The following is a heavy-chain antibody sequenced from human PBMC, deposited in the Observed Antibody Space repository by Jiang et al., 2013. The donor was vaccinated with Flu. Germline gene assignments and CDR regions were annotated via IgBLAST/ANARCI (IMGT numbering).Heavy chain of an antibody. J-gene: IGHJ6*02. CDR2: INDNNGNT. Sequence: SGAEVKKPGASMKVSCKTSGYTFAANDITWVRQAPGQGLEWMGWINDNNGNTNYAQKFQGRVTMTTNTFTRTAYLELRSLTSDDTAMYYCARGTPKSPLLSGAAQHFGLDVWGQGTSVT. CDR3: ARGTPKSPLLSGAAQHFGLDV. V-gene: IGHV1-18*01. CDR1: GYTFAAND. D-gene: IGHD2/OR15-2a*01.